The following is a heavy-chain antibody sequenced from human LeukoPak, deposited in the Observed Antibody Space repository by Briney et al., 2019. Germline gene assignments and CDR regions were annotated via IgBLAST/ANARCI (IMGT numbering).Heavy chain of an antibody. CDR1: GFTFSTYA. J-gene: IGHJ4*02. Sequence: GGSLRLSCAASGFTFSTYAMSWVSQAPGKGLEWVSAISGSGGSTYYSDSVKGRFTISRDNSKNTLFLQMNGLTAEDTAVYYCAKLFRVAQNKYYFDYWGQGTLVTVSS. V-gene: IGHV3-23*01. D-gene: IGHD3-3*01. CDR3: AKLFRVAQNKYYFDY. CDR2: ISGSGGST.